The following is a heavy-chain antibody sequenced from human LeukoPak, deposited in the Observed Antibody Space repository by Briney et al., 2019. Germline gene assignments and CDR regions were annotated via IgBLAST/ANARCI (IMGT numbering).Heavy chain of an antibody. V-gene: IGHV3-21*01. CDR2: ISSSSSYI. J-gene: IGHJ6*02. Sequence: GGSLRLSCAASGFTFSSYSMNWVRQAPGKGLEWVSSISSSSSYIYYADSVKGRFAISRDNAKNSLYLQVNSLRAEDTAVYYCARDRGPTAYYGMDVWGQGTTVTVSS. D-gene: IGHD4-11*01. CDR3: ARDRGPTAYYGMDV. CDR1: GFTFSSYS.